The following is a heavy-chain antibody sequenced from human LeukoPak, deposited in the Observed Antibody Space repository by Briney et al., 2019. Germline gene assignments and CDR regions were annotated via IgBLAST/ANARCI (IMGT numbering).Heavy chain of an antibody. D-gene: IGHD3-10*01. V-gene: IGHV3-21*04. Sequence: PGGSLRLSCAASGFTFSSYSMNWVRQAPGKGLEWVSSISSSSSYIYYADSVKGRFTISRDNSENTLYLQMNSLRAEDTAVYYCAKYEKMMVRGAAISYWGQGTLVTVSS. CDR2: ISSSSSYI. CDR1: GFTFSSYS. CDR3: AKYEKMMVRGAAISY. J-gene: IGHJ4*02.